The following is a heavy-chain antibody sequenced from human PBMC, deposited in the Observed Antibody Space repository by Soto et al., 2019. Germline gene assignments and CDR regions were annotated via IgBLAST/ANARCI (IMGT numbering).Heavy chain of an antibody. D-gene: IGHD2-8*01. CDR1: GYTLPNYS. CDR2: INPGTGYP. Sequence: QVQFVQSGAEVKKPGASVRLSCKPSGYTLPNYSIQWVRQAAGQGLQWLGWINPGTGYPESSQRFQGRLTRTMDTSATTFYMDLTSLTSEDTAVSFCTRDLNGGKPFDYWGQGTLVTVSS. V-gene: IGHV1-3*01. CDR3: TRDLNGGKPFDY. J-gene: IGHJ4*02.